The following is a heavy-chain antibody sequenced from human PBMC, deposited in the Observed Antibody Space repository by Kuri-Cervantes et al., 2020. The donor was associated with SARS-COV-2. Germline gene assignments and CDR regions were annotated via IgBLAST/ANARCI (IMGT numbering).Heavy chain of an antibody. J-gene: IGHJ6*03. Sequence: GSLRLSCTVSGGSISSSSYYWGWIRQPPGKGLEWIGSIYHSGSTYYNPSLKSRVTISVDTSKNQFSLKLSSVTAADTAVYYCARANYYMDVWGKGTTVTVSS. CDR2: IYHSGST. CDR1: GGSISSSSYY. V-gene: IGHV4-39*01. CDR3: ARANYYMDV.